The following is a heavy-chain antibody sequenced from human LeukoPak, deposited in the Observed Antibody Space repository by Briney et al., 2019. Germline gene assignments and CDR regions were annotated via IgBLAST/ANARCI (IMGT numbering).Heavy chain of an antibody. CDR1: GFTFSDYY. CDR3: ARGPAYYYDSSGYPWFDP. V-gene: IGHV3-11*06. CDR2: ISSSSSYI. Sequence: PGGSLRLSCAASGFTFSDYYMSWIRQAPGKGLEWVSSISSSSSYIYYADSVKGRFTTSRDNAKNSLYLQMNSLRAEDTAVYYCARGPAYYYDSSGYPWFDPWGQGTLVTVSS. J-gene: IGHJ5*02. D-gene: IGHD3-22*01.